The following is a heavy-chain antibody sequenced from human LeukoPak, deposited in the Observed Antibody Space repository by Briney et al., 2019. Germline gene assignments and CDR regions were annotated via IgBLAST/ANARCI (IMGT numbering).Heavy chain of an antibody. CDR3: ARKDYGSGSVH. J-gene: IGHJ4*02. Sequence: PGTSLRLSCAASGFTFSAYVMHWVRQAPGKGLEWVAILWYDGSNEYYADSVKGRFTMSRDNSKNTLHLQMNSLRAEDTAVYYCARKDYGSGSVHWGQGTLVTVSS. V-gene: IGHV3-33*01. CDR1: GFTFSAYV. CDR2: LWYDGSNE. D-gene: IGHD3-10*01.